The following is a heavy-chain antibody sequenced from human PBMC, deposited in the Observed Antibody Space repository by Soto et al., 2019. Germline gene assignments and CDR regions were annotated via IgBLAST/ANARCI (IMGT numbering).Heavy chain of an antibody. J-gene: IGHJ4*02. D-gene: IGHD3-22*01. CDR3: ARDRLPYYDSSGYYEDFDY. Sequence: SVKVSCKASGGTFSSYAISWVRQAPGQGLEWMGGIIPIFGTANYAQKFQGRVTITADKSTSTAYMELSSLRSEDTAVYYCARDRLPYYDSSGYYEDFDYWGQGPLVTVYS. CDR2: IIPIFGTA. V-gene: IGHV1-69*06. CDR1: GGTFSSYA.